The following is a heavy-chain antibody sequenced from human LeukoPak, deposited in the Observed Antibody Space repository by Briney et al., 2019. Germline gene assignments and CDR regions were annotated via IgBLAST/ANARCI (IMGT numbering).Heavy chain of an antibody. V-gene: IGHV1-46*01. D-gene: IGHD1-20*01. CDR2: INPSGGST. Sequence: GASVKVSCKASGYTFTSYYMHWARQAPGQGLEWMGIINPSGGSTNYAQKFQGRVTMTRDTPTSTVYMELSSLRSEDTAVYYCASSGITGFGWYFDLWGRGTLVTVSS. J-gene: IGHJ2*01. CDR1: GYTFTSYY. CDR3: ASSGITGFGWYFDL.